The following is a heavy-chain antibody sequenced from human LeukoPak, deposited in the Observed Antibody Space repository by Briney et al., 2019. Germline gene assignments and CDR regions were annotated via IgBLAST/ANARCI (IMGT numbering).Heavy chain of an antibody. V-gene: IGHV1-46*01. Sequence: ASVKVSCKASGYTFTSYYMHWVRQAPGQGLEWMGIINPSGGSTSYAQKFQGRVTMTRDTSTSTVYMELSSLRSEDTAVYYCARVRTPPVGATKRIPDAFDIWGQGTMVTVSS. D-gene: IGHD1-26*01. J-gene: IGHJ3*02. CDR2: INPSGGST. CDR3: ARVRTPPVGATKRIPDAFDI. CDR1: GYTFTSYY.